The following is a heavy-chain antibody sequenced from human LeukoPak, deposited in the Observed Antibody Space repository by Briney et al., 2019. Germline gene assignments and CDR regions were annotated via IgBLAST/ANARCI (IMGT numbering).Heavy chain of an antibody. J-gene: IGHJ5*02. CDR2: ITSSSDYI. CDR1: GFTLTSYN. Sequence: GGSLRLSCAASGFTLTSYNMNWVRQAPGKGLEWVSSITSSSDYIYYADSVKGRFTVSRDNAKNSLYLQMNSLRAEDTAVYYCARAGSGRSPDWFDPWGQGTLVTVSS. CDR3: ARAGSGRSPDWFDP. D-gene: IGHD1-26*01. V-gene: IGHV3-21*01.